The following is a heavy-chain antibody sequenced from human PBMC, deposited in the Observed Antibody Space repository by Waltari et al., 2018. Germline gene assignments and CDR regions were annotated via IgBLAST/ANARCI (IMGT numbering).Heavy chain of an antibody. CDR1: GFYFCSYW. J-gene: IGHJ4*02. V-gene: IGHV3-7*01. CDR3: ARVYWPRGFDY. D-gene: IGHD2-8*02. CDR2: IKQDGSDK. Sequence: EVRLVDSGGGLVLRGGSLRLSCAASGFYFCSYWLSWVRQAPGKGLEWVANIKQDGSDKYYVDSVEGRFTVSRDNAKNSLYLQMNSLRAEDTAVYYCARVYWPRGFDYWGQGTLVTVSS.